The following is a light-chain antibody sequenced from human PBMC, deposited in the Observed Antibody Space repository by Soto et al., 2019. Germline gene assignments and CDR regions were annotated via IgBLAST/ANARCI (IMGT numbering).Light chain of an antibody. CDR3: SSHAGSNNYV. V-gene: IGLV2-8*01. CDR2: EVS. J-gene: IGLJ1*01. CDR1: SSDVGNYNY. Sequence: QSVLTQPASVSGSPGQSITISCTGTSSDVGNYNYVSWYQQHPGKAPKLMIYEVSKRPSGVHDRFSGSKSGNTASLNVSGLQAEDEADYYCSSHAGSNNYVFGTGTKVTVL.